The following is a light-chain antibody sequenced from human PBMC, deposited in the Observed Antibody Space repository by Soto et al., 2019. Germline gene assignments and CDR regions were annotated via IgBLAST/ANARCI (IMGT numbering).Light chain of an antibody. V-gene: IGKV1-5*03. CDR2: KAS. CDR1: QSFSSW. J-gene: IGKJ1*01. CDR3: QQYKSYSRT. Sequence: DLQMTKSPSILPASVEDRVTITCRASQSFSSWSAWYQQKPVKAPKVLIYKASILESGVPSRFSGSGSGTEFTLTISTLQPGDFATYYCQQYKSYSRTFGQGTQVEV.